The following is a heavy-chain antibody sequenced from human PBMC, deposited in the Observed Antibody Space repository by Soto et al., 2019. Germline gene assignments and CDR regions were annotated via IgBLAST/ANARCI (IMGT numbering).Heavy chain of an antibody. J-gene: IGHJ4*02. CDR1: GGSISSYY. D-gene: IGHD2-15*01. CDR2: LYYSGNT. CDR3: ARVGGVAARTFDY. V-gene: IGHV4-59*01. Sequence: SETLSLTCTVSGGSISSYYWSWIRQPPGKGLEWIGYLYYSGNTNYNPSLKSRVTISVDASKNQVSLRLTSVTAADTAVYYCARVGGVAARTFDYWGQGTVVTVSS.